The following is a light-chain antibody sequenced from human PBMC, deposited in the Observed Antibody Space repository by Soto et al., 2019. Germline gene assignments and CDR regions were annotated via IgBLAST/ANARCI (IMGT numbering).Light chain of an antibody. Sequence: QSVLTQPTSVSGSPGQSTTISCTGNHNDIGTYYYVSWYQQHPGRAPRLLIHGVTTRPSGISDRFSDSKSGLTAYLTIYGLQPEDEADYYCRSFTSNRIYVFAAGTKATVL. J-gene: IGLJ1*01. CDR1: HNDIGTYYY. CDR3: RSFTSNRIYV. CDR2: GVT. V-gene: IGLV2-14*03.